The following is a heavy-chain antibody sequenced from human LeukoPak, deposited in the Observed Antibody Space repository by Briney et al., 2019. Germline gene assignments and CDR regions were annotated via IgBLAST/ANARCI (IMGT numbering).Heavy chain of an antibody. Sequence: GASVKVSCKASGGTFSSYAISWVRQAPGQGLEWMGRINPNSGGTNYAQKFQGRVTMTRDASISTAYMELSRLRSDDTAVYYCARSGGRIAAAGLADYWGQGTLVTVSS. D-gene: IGHD6-13*01. V-gene: IGHV1-2*06. J-gene: IGHJ4*02. CDR1: GGTFSSYA. CDR2: INPNSGGT. CDR3: ARSGGRIAAAGLADY.